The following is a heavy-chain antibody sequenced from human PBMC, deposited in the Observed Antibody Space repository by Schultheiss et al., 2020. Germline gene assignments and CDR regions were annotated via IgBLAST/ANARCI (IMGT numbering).Heavy chain of an antibody. J-gene: IGHJ4*02. V-gene: IGHV3-13*01. CDR2: IGTAGDT. Sequence: GGSLRLSCAASGFTFSSYAMSWVRQATGKGLEWVSAIGTAGDTYYPGSVKGRFTISRDNAKNTLYLQMNSLRAEDTAVYYCARDRRRYFDYWGQGTLVTVSS. CDR1: GFTFSSYA. CDR3: ARDRRRYFDY.